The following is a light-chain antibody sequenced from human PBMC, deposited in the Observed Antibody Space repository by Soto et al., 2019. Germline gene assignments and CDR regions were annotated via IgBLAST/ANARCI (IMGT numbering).Light chain of an antibody. J-gene: IGLJ1*01. Sequence: QSALTQPASVSGSPGQSITISCTGTSSDVGGYNYVSWYQQRPGKAPKLMIYDVSNRPSGVSNRFSGSKSGNTASLTISGLQAEYEADYYCSSYTSSRTYVFGTGTKVTVL. CDR3: SSYTSSRTYV. CDR2: DVS. CDR1: SSDVGGYNY. V-gene: IGLV2-14*01.